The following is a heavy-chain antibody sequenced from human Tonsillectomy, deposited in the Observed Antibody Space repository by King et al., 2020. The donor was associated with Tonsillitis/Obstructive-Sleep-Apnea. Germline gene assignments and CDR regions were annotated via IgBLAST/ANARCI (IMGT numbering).Heavy chain of an antibody. J-gene: IGHJ5*02. CDR3: ARGGDVLTGSNNCFDP. Sequence: VQLVESGGGLVQPGGSLRLSCTASGFTFSTYWMHWVRQAPGKGLVWVSRIKSDGSRTNYADSVKGRLTISRDKAKNTLYLQMNSLRAEDTAVYYCARGGDVLTGSNNCFDPWGQGTLVTVSS. CDR1: GFTFSTYW. V-gene: IGHV3-74*01. D-gene: IGHD3-9*01. CDR2: IKSDGSRT.